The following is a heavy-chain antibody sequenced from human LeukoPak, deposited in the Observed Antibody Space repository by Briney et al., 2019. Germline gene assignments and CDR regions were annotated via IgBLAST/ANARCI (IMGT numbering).Heavy chain of an antibody. J-gene: IGHJ4*02. CDR1: GFTFTNYW. CDR2: IKQDRSEK. V-gene: IGHV3-7*03. CDR3: AKDGSGSYFGY. D-gene: IGHD3-10*01. Sequence: GGSLRLSCAASGFTFTNYWMSWVRQAPGKGLELVANIKQDRSEKYYVDSVKGRFTISRDNAKNSLYLQMNSLRAEDTAVYYCAKDGSGSYFGYWGQGTLVTVSS.